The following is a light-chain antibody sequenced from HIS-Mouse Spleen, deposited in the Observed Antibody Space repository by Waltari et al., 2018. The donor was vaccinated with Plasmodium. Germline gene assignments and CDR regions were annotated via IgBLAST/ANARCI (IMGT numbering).Light chain of an antibody. V-gene: IGKV3-15*01. J-gene: IGKJ3*01. CDR2: GAS. CDR1: QSVSIN. Sequence: EIVMTKYTATLSVSPGERATLSCRASQSVSINLAWYQQKPGQAPRLLIYGASTRATGIPARFSGSGSGTEFTLTISSLQSEDFAVYYCQQYNNWSFTFGPGTKVDIK. CDR3: QQYNNWSFT.